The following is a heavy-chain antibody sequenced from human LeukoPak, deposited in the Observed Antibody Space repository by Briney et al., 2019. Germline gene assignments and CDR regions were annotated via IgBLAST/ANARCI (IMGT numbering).Heavy chain of an antibody. D-gene: IGHD3-10*01. J-gene: IGHJ5*02. CDR1: GGTFSSYA. Sequence: GASVKVSCKASGGTFSSYAISWVRQAPEQGLEWMGGIIPIFGTANYAQKFQGRVTITADKSTSTAYMELSSLRSEDTAVYYCARAGQNGGSGSYSWFDPWGQGTLVTVSS. V-gene: IGHV1-69*06. CDR3: ARAGQNGGSGSYSWFDP. CDR2: IIPIFGTA.